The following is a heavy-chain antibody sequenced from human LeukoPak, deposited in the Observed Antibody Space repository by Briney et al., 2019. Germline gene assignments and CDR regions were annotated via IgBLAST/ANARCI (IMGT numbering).Heavy chain of an antibody. CDR1: GFTFSDYY. CDR2: ISSSGSTI. J-gene: IGHJ6*02. V-gene: IGHV3-11*01. D-gene: IGHD7-27*01. CDR3: ARERIFSGYNYGMDV. Sequence: GGSLRLSCAASGFTFSDYYMSWIRQAPGKGLEWVSYISSSGSTIYYADSVKGRFTISRDNAKNSLYPQMNSLRAEDTAVYYCARERIFSGYNYGMDVWGQGTTVTVSS.